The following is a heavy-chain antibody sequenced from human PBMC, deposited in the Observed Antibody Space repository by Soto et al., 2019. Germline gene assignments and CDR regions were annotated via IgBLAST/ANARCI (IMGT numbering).Heavy chain of an antibody. V-gene: IGHV1-18*01. Sequence: QVQLVQSGAEVKKPGASVKVSCKASGYTFSNYGISWVRQAPGQGPEWMGWISGYNGNTNYAQTLQGRVTMTTDSSTSTAYMELRSLRSDDTAIYYCARGGSSWSAEYYQHWGQGTLVIVSS. D-gene: IGHD6-13*01. CDR1: GYTFSNYG. CDR3: ARGGSSWSAEYYQH. CDR2: ISGYNGNT. J-gene: IGHJ1*01.